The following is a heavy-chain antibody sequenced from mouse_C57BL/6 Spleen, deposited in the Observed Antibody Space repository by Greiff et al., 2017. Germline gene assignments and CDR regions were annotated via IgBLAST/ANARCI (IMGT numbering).Heavy chain of an antibody. CDR3: TRREITTVVATNWDFDV. D-gene: IGHD1-1*01. CDR1: GYTFTDYE. CDR2: IDPETGGT. J-gene: IGHJ1*03. V-gene: IGHV1-15*01. Sequence: QVQLQQSGAELVRPGASVTLSCKASGYTFTDYEMHWVKQTPVHGLEWMGAIDPETGGTAYNQKFKGKAILTADKSSSTAYMELRSLTSEDSAVYYCTRREITTVVATNWDFDVWGTGTTVTVSS.